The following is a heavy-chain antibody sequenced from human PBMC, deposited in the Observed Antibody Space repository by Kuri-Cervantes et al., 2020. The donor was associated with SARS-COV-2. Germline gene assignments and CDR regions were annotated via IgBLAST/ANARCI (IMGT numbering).Heavy chain of an antibody. CDR1: GFTFSTYA. CDR2: ISHDGSSK. D-gene: IGHD2-2*01. CDR3: ARGGDIVVLPAAIGYYYGMDV. J-gene: IGHJ6*02. Sequence: GESLKISCAASGFTFSTYAMHWVRQAPGKGLEWVAVISHDGSSKYYADSVKGRFTISRDNSKNTLYLQMKSLRAEDTAVYYCARGGDIVVLPAAIGYYYGMDVWGQGTTVTVSS. V-gene: IGHV3-30-3*01.